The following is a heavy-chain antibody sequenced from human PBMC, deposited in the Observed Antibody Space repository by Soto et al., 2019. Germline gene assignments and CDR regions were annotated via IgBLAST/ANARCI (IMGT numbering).Heavy chain of an antibody. CDR3: TKRRSYSSNWWDFDY. D-gene: IGHD6-13*01. Sequence: EVQLLESGGGLVQPGGSLRLSCTASGFTFSSYAVSWVRQAPGQGLEWVSTISAGGGTTYYADFVKGRFAISRDNSRNTLYLQMNSLRAEDTAVYYCTKRRSYSSNWWDFDYWGQGTLVTVSS. V-gene: IGHV3-23*01. J-gene: IGHJ4*02. CDR2: ISAGGGTT. CDR1: GFTFSSYA.